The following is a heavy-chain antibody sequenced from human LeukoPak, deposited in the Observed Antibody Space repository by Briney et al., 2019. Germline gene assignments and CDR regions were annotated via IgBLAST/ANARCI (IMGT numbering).Heavy chain of an antibody. CDR3: AKDWLGTISILGVVTHYFDY. Sequence: GGSLRLSCAASGFTFSSYAMSWVRQAPGKGLEWVSALSGSGGSTYYADSVKGRFTISRDNSKNTLYLQMNSLSAEDTAVYFCAKDWLGTISILGVVTHYFDYWGQGTLVTVSS. V-gene: IGHV3-23*01. CDR2: LSGSGGST. CDR1: GFTFSSYA. J-gene: IGHJ4*02. D-gene: IGHD3-3*01.